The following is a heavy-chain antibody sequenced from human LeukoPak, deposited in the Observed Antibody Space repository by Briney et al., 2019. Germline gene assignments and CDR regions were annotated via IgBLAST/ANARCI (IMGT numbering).Heavy chain of an antibody. CDR2: IYDSGST. V-gene: IGHV4-59*01. Sequence: SSETLSLTCTVSGGSIGSYYWSWIREPPGKGLEWIGYIYDSGSTNYNPSLKSRVTISVDTSKNQFSLKLSSVTAADTAVYYCACLTTADAFDIWGQGTMVTVSS. CDR3: ACLTTADAFDI. CDR1: GGSIGSYY. D-gene: IGHD3-22*01. J-gene: IGHJ3*02.